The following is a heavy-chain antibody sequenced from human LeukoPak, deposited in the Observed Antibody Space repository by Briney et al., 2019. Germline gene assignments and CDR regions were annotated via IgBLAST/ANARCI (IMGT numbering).Heavy chain of an antibody. V-gene: IGHV1-46*01. D-gene: IGHD3-22*01. CDR2: INPSGGST. CDR1: GYTFTSYY. J-gene: IGHJ4*02. CDR3: ARGGGSSSGYRPRFDY. Sequence: ASVKVSCKASGYTFTSYYMHWVTQAPGQGLEWMGIINPSGGSTSYAQKFQGRVTMTRDTSTSTVYMELSSLRSEDTAVYYCARGGGSSSGYRPRFDYWGQGTLVTVSS.